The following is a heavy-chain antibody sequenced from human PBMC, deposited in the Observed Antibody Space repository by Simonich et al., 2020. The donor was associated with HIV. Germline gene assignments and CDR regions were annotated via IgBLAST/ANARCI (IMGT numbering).Heavy chain of an antibody. CDR1: GFTFGDYA. V-gene: IGHV3-49*03. Sequence: EVQLVESGGGLVQPGRSLRLSCTASGFTFGDYAMSWFRQAPGKGLEWVGFIRSKAYGGTTEYAASVKGRFTISRDDSKRIAYLQMNSLKTDDTAVYYCTSSDYDSSDYYYRYFQHWGQGTLVTVSS. D-gene: IGHD3-22*01. CDR3: TSSDYDSSDYYYRYFQH. J-gene: IGHJ1*01. CDR2: IRSKAYGGTT.